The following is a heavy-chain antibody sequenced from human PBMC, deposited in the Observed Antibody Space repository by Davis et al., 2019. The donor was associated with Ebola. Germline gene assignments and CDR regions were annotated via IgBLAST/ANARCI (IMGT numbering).Heavy chain of an antibody. CDR1: GGSVSSSLYY. CDR3: ARLTVGP. D-gene: IGHD4-23*01. J-gene: IGHJ5*02. V-gene: IGHV4-39*01. CDR2: IFYSGGT. Sequence: MPSETLSLTCTVSGGSVSSSLYYWSWIRHPPGKGLEWIGSIFYSGGTSYNPSLQSRVTISVDTSKNQFSLKLNSMTAADTAVYYCARLTVGPWGQGTLVTVSS.